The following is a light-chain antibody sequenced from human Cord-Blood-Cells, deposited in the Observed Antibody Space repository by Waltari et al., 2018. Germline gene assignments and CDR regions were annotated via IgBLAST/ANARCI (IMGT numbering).Light chain of an antibody. CDR2: AAS. J-gene: IGKJ1*01. CDR3: LQEYNYPWT. Sequence: AIQMTQSPSSLSASVGDRVPITCRASQGIRNDLGWYQQKPGKAPKLRIYAASSLPSGVPSRFSGSGSGTDFTLTISSLQPEDFATYYCLQEYNYPWTFGQGTKVEIK. CDR1: QGIRND. V-gene: IGKV1-6*01.